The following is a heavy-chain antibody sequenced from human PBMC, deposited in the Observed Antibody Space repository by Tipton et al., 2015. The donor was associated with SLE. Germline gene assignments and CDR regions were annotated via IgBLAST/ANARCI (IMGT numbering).Heavy chain of an antibody. J-gene: IGHJ4*02. V-gene: IGHV3-21*01. CDR1: GFTFSSYA. CDR3: ARGEYYYDSSGYPTDY. Sequence: GSLRLSCAASGFTFSSYAMHWVRQAPGKGLEWVSFISSSSSYIYYADSVKGRFTISRDNAKNSLYLQMNSLRAEDTAVYYCARGEYYYDSSGYPTDYWGQGTLVTVSS. D-gene: IGHD3-22*01. CDR2: ISSSSSYI.